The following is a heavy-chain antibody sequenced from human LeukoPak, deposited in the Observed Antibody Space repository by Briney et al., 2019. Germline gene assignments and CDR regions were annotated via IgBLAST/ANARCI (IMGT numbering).Heavy chain of an antibody. Sequence: GRSLRLSCAASGFTVSTNYMSWVRQAPGKGLEWVSVIYSDGRTYYADSVKGRFTIPRDNSKNTLYLQMNSLRAEDTAVYYCAKPAVAGIRVYFDYWGQGTLVTVSS. CDR2: IYSDGRT. D-gene: IGHD6-19*01. CDR1: GFTVSTNY. V-gene: IGHV3-53*01. J-gene: IGHJ4*02. CDR3: AKPAVAGIRVYFDY.